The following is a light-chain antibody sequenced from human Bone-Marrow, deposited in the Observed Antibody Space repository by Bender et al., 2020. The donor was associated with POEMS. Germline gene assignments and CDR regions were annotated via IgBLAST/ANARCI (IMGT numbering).Light chain of an antibody. Sequence: QSALTQPPSASGSPGQSVTISCTGTSSDVGGYNYVSWYQHHPGKAPKLMIYDVSNRPSGVSDRFTGSKSGNTASLTLSGLQADDEADYYCSSYTSSATVLFGGGTKLTVL. V-gene: IGLV2-14*03. CDR3: SSYTSSATVL. CDR1: SSDVGGYNY. J-gene: IGLJ2*01. CDR2: DVS.